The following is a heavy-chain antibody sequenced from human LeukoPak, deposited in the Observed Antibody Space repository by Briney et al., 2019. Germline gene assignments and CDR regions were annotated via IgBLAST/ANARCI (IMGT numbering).Heavy chain of an antibody. D-gene: IGHD3-10*01. CDR1: GYTFTGYY. V-gene: IGHV1-2*02. CDR2: ISPNSGAI. CDR3: ARFGEASLDY. J-gene: IGHJ4*02. Sequence: ASVKVSCKASGYTFTGYYVHWVRQAPGQGLEWMGWISPNSGAINYLQKFQGRITMTRDTSISTAYMELSSLRSDDTATYYCARFGEASLDYWGQGTLVTVSS.